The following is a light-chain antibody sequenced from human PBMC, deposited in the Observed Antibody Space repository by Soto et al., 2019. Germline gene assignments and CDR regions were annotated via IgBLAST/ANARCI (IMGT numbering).Light chain of an antibody. CDR2: DVS. Sequence: QSALTPPRSVSGSPGQSVTISCTGTSSDVGGYNYVSWYQQHPGKAPKLMIYDVSKRPSGVPDRFFGSKSGNTASLTISGLQAEDEADYYCCSYAGDYTWVFGGGTKVTVL. J-gene: IGLJ3*02. V-gene: IGLV2-11*01. CDR3: CSYAGDYTWV. CDR1: SSDVGGYNY.